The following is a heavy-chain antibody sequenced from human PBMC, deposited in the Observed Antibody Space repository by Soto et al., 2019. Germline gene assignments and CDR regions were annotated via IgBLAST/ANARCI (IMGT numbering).Heavy chain of an antibody. J-gene: IGHJ4*02. D-gene: IGHD5-12*01. V-gene: IGHV1-18*01. CDR1: GYTFSNYG. Sequence: QVQLVQSGAEVKKPGASVKVSCKTSGYTFSNYGINWVRQAPGQGLEWLGWISAYNGNTNFAQKLQGRVYLTTDTFSTTTYIELRSVPSDDTAVYYCARDLVPGYTGFSDYWGQGTLVTVSS. CDR2: ISAYNGNT. CDR3: ARDLVPGYTGFSDY.